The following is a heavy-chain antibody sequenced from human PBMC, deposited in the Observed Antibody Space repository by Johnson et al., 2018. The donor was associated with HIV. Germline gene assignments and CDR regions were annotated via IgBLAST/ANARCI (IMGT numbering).Heavy chain of an antibody. J-gene: IGHJ3*02. D-gene: IGHD3-9*01. CDR2: ITGDGSSL. V-gene: IGHV3-74*01. CDR1: GFTFSDHW. CDR3: ARAWGSRDILTALRGAFDI. Sequence: VQLVESGGGLVQPGGSLRLSCGASGFTFSDHWMQWVRQAPGKGLVWVSRITGDGSSLTYADSVKGRFTIARDNAKNTLYLELKSLRSEDTAVYYCARAWGSRDILTALRGAFDIWGQGTMVTVSS.